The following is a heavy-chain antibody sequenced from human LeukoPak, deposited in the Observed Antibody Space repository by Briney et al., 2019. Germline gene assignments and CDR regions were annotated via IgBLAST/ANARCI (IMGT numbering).Heavy chain of an antibody. CDR3: ARGPLIYDSSGYYYY. CDR1: GYTFTGNY. CDR2: MNPNSGNT. Sequence: GASVKVSCKASGYTFTGNYMHWVRQAPGQGLEWMGWMNPNSGNTGYAQKFQGRVTMTRNTSISTAYMELSSLRSEDTAVYYCARGPLIYDSSGYYYYWGQGTLVTVSS. J-gene: IGHJ4*02. V-gene: IGHV1-8*02. D-gene: IGHD3-22*01.